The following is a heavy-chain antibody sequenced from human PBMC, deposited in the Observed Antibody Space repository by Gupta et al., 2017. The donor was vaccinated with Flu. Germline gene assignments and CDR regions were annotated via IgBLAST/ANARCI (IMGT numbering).Heavy chain of an antibody. CDR1: SGSFSGFY. CDR3: ARGRGRMVMPLYYYGMDV. J-gene: IGHJ6*02. D-gene: IGHD3-16*01. Sequence: QVQLQQWGAGLLRPSETLSLTCALYSGSFSGFYWTWIRQRPGKGLEWIGEITHSGTTNYNPSLKSRLAMSVDTSKNQFSLRLNSLTAADTAVYYCARGRGRMVMPLYYYGMDVWGQGTTVTVSS. CDR2: ITHSGTT. V-gene: IGHV4-34*01.